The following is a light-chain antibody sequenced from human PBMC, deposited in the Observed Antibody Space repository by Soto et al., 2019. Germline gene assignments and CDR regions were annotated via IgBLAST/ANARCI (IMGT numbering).Light chain of an antibody. J-gene: IGLJ1*01. CDR1: SSDVGGYNY. Sequence: QSALTQPDSVSGSPGQSITIYCTGTSSDVGGYNYVSWYQQHPGKAPKLMIYEVSNRPSGVSNRFSGSKSGNTASLTISGLQAEDEADYYCSSYTSSSTPLYVFGTGTKLTVL. CDR3: SSYTSSSTPLYV. V-gene: IGLV2-14*01. CDR2: EVS.